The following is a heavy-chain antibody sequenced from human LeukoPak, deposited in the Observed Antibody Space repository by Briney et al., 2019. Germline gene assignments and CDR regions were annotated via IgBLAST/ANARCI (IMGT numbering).Heavy chain of an antibody. J-gene: IGHJ4*02. CDR1: GFTFSSYS. D-gene: IGHD3-16*01. CDR2: ISSSSSYI. CDR3: ARDLGGYACFDY. Sequence: GGSLRLSCAASGFTFSSYSMNWVCQAPGKGLEWVSSISSSSSYIYYADPVKGRFTISRDNAKNSLYLQMNSLRAEDTAVYYCARDLGGYACFDYWGQGTLVTVSS. V-gene: IGHV3-21*04.